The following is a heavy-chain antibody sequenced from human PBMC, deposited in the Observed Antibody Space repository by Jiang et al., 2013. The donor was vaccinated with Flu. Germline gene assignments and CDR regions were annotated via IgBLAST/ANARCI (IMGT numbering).Heavy chain of an antibody. Sequence: SGAEVKKPGASVKVSCKASGYTFTDYYIHWVRQAPGQGLEWMGWINPKSGGTNYAQKFQGRVTMTRGTSISTAYMDLSSVRSDDTAVFYCARSLVLSSWYEVDYWGQGTLITVSS. V-gene: IGHV1-2*02. CDR1: GYTFTDYY. CDR3: ARSLVLSSWYEVDY. CDR2: INPKSGGT. D-gene: IGHD6-13*01. J-gene: IGHJ4*02.